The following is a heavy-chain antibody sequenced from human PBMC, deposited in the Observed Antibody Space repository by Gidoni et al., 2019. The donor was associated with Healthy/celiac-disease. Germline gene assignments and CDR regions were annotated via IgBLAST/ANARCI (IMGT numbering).Heavy chain of an antibody. CDR3: ARDLSDYGDAFDI. V-gene: IGHV3-21*01. Sequence: EVQLVESGGGLVKPGGSLRLSCAASGFTFSSYSMNWVRQAPGKGLEWVSSISSSSSYIYYADSVKGRFTISRDNAKNSLYLQMNSLRAEDTAVYYCARDLSDYGDAFDIWGQGTMVTVSS. CDR2: ISSSSSYI. D-gene: IGHD4-17*01. CDR1: GFTFSSYS. J-gene: IGHJ3*02.